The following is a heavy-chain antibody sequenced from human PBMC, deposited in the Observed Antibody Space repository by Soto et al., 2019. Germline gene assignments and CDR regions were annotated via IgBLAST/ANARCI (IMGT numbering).Heavy chain of an antibody. V-gene: IGHV3-23*01. J-gene: IGHJ4*02. Sequence: LRLSCLASGFTFASCGMNWVRQAPGKGLEWVAGISQTGANTYYADSVRGRFIISRDNSRNTVSLEMNSLRGEDSALYYCATEGAKTTWNFDLWGQGTKVTVAA. CDR2: ISQTGANT. CDR3: ATEGAKTTWNFDL. D-gene: IGHD1-26*01. CDR1: GFTFASCG.